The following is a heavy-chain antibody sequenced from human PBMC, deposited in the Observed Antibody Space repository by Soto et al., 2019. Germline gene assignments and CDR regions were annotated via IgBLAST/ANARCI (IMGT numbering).Heavy chain of an antibody. V-gene: IGHV4-34*01. CDR1: GGKISGYW. D-gene: IGHD4-4*01. CDR2: INHSGST. CDR3: ARGTTGTPFPYLEY. J-gene: IGHJ4*01. Sequence: AVCGGKISGYWWSRIRQQPGKGLEWIGEINHSGSTNYNPSLKSRVTISVDTSKNQFSLKLSSVTAADTAVYFRARGTTGTPFPYLEYWGNGTPVTVFS.